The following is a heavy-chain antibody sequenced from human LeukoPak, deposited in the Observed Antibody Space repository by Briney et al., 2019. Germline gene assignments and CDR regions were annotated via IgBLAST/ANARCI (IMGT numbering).Heavy chain of an antibody. CDR3: ARRGDGGRSFDY. V-gene: IGHV4-31*03. D-gene: IGHD4-23*01. Sequence: SETLSLTCTVSGGSISSGGYYWSWIRQHPGKGLEWIGYIYYSGNTYYNPSLKSRVTISVDTSKNQFSLKLNSVTAADTAVYYCARRGDGGRSFDYWGQGTLVTVSS. CDR2: IYYSGNT. CDR1: GGSISSGGYY. J-gene: IGHJ4*02.